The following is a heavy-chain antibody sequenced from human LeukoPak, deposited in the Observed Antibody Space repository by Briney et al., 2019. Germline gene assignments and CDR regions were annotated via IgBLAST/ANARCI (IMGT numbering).Heavy chain of an antibody. CDR1: GGFIRSINW. D-gene: IGHD3-22*01. CDR2: MHHSGST. Sequence: SGTLSLTCAVSGGFIRSINWWSWVRQPPGKGLEWLGEMHHSGSTNYNPSLKSRVTMSVDMSTNQFSLKLSSVTAADTAVYYCARAGDSSGYEYYFDYWGQGTLVTVSS. V-gene: IGHV4-4*02. J-gene: IGHJ4*02. CDR3: ARAGDSSGYEYYFDY.